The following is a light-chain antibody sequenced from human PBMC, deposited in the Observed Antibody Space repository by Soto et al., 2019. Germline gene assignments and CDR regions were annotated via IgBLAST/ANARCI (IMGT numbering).Light chain of an antibody. CDR2: WAS. J-gene: IGKJ2*01. CDR3: HQYYTTPYT. CDR1: QSVLYSSNNKNY. Sequence: DIVMTQAPDSLSVSLGERATINCKSSQSVLYSSNNKNYLAWYQQKPGQPPKLLIYWASTRESGVPDRFSGSGSGTDFTLTISSLQAEDVAVYSCHQYYTTPYTFGQGTKL. V-gene: IGKV4-1*01.